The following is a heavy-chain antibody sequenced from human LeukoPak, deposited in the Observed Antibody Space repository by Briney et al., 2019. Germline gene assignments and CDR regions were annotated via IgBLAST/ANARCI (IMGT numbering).Heavy chain of an antibody. CDR1: GGSISSYY. CDR3: ARYCSRSSTSCPDAFDI. D-gene: IGHD2-2*01. V-gene: IGHV4-4*07. Sequence: SETLFLTCTVSGGSISSYYWSWIRQPAGKGLEWIGRIYTSGSTNYNPSLKSRVTMSVDTSKNQFSLKLSSVTAADTAVYYCARYCSRSSTSCPDAFDIWGQGTMVTVSS. J-gene: IGHJ3*02. CDR2: IYTSGST.